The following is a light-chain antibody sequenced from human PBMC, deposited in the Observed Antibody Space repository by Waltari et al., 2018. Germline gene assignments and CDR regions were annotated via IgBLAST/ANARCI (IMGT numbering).Light chain of an antibody. CDR1: QSLVHDDGNIY. Sequence: DVVLTQSPLSLSVTLGQPASISCRSSQSLVHDDGNIYLNWFQQRPGQSPRRLIYKVSNRDFGVPETFSGSGSGTDFKLKISRVEAEDVGVYYCMQATLWPWTFGQGTKVEVK. CDR2: KVS. J-gene: IGKJ1*01. CDR3: MQATLWPWT. V-gene: IGKV2-30*02.